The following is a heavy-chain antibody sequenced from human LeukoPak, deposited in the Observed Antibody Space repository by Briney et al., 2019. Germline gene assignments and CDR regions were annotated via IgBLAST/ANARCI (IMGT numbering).Heavy chain of an antibody. V-gene: IGHV1-2*02. J-gene: IGHJ4*02. CDR1: GYTFTGYY. Sequence: GASVKVSCKASGYTFTGYYMHWVRQAPGQGLEWMGWINPNSGGTNYAQKFQGRVTMTRDTSISTAYMELSRLRSDDTAVYYCARDAFDYYYDSSGYYYYFDYWGQGTLVTVSS. D-gene: IGHD3-22*01. CDR2: INPNSGGT. CDR3: ARDAFDYYYDSSGYYYYFDY.